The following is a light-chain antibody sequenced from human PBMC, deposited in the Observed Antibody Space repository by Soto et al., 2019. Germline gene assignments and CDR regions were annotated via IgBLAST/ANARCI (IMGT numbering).Light chain of an antibody. CDR1: QGISNE. J-gene: IGKJ1*01. CDR3: LQDYTYPWT. Sequence: IQMTQYTSSLSASVGDRVTITCRASQGISNELGWYQQRPGKAPKVLIYGASNLQSGVPSRFSGSASGTDFTLTISSLQPEDFATYYCLQDYTYPWTFGQGTNVDIK. V-gene: IGKV1-6*01. CDR2: GAS.